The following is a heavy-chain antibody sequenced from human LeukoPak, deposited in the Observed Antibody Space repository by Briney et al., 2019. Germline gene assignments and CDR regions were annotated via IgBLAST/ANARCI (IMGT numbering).Heavy chain of an antibody. D-gene: IGHD3-16*02. CDR2: INPSGGST. V-gene: IGHV1-46*01. CDR3: ATEYYVWGSYRSD. CDR1: GYTFTSYY. Sequence: GASVKVSCKTSGYTFTSYYMHWVRQAPGQGLEWMGIINPSGGSTTYAQKFQGRVTMTRDTSTSTVYMELSSLRSEDTAVYYCATEYYVWGSYRSDWGQGTLVTVSS. J-gene: IGHJ4*02.